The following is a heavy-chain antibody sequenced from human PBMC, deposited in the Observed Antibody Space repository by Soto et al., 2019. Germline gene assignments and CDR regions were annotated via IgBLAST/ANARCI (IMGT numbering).Heavy chain of an antibody. V-gene: IGHV3-23*01. Sequence: GGSLRLSCAASGFSFSTFEMSWVRQAPGRGLEWVSFISDDGSRTYYADDVKGRFTISRDNSKHTLYLQMNSLTAEDTAVYACVKGGWLDFWGQGTTVTVSS. CDR1: GFSFSTFE. D-gene: IGHD2-15*01. CDR2: ISDDGSRT. CDR3: VKGGWLDF. J-gene: IGHJ6*02.